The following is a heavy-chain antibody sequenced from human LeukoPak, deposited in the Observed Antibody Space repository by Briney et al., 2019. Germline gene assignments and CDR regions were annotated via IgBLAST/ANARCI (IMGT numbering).Heavy chain of an antibody. CDR2: IKSNSDGGTT. V-gene: IGHV3-15*01. CDR1: GVTFINAW. D-gene: IGHD6-13*01. J-gene: IGHJ4*02. Sequence: GGSLRLSCAVSGVTFINAWMSWVRQAPGKGLEWVGRIKSNSDGGTTDYAAAVIGRFTISRDDSKNTLYLQMNSPKTEDTALYYCTTTKAGYSSSGPIDNWGQGTLVTVSS. CDR3: TTTKAGYSSSGPIDN.